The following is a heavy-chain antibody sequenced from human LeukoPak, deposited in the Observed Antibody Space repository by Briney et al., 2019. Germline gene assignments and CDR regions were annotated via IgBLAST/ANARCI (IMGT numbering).Heavy chain of an antibody. CDR3: ARRRVGAKVPLDY. CDR2: ISGSDGST. Sequence: GGSLRLPCAASGFTFSSYAMSWVRQAPGKGLEWVSAISGSDGSTYYADSVKGRFTISRDNAKNSLYLQMNSLRAEDTAVYYCARRRVGAKVPLDYWGQGTLVTVSS. D-gene: IGHD1-26*01. J-gene: IGHJ4*02. CDR1: GFTFSSYA. V-gene: IGHV3-23*01.